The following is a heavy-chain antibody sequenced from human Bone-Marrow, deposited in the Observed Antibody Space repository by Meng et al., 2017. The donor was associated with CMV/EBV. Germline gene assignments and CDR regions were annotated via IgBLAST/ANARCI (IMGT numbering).Heavy chain of an antibody. CDR2: ISSSGSTI. CDR1: GFTVSSNY. CDR3: ARVGFGDDFWSGYYSAPIY. Sequence: GGSLRLSCAASGFTVSSNYMSWVRQAPGKGLEWVSYISSSGSTIYYADSVKGRFTISRDNAKNSLYLQMNSLRAEDTAVYYCARVGFGDDFWSGYYSAPIYWGQGTLVNGAS. J-gene: IGHJ4*02. D-gene: IGHD3-3*01. V-gene: IGHV3-11*04.